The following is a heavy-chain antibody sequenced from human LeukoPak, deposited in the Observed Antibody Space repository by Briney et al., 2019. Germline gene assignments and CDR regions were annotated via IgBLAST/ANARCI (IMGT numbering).Heavy chain of an antibody. Sequence: SETLSLTCAIYGGSFSGYYWSWIRQPPGKGLEWIGSIYYSGSTYYNPSLKSRVTISVDTSKNQFSLKLSSVTAADTAVYYCARQGYSGYESSPNWFDPWGQGTLVTVSS. CDR3: ARQGYSGYESSPNWFDP. D-gene: IGHD5-12*01. V-gene: IGHV4-34*01. CDR2: IYYSGST. CDR1: GGSFSGYY. J-gene: IGHJ5*02.